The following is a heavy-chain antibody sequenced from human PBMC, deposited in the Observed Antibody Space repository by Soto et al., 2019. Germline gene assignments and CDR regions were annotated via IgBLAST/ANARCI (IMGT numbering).Heavy chain of an antibody. V-gene: IGHV5-51*01. CDR2: IYPGDSDT. Sequence: GESLKISCEGSGYSFTSYWIGGVRQMPGKGLEWMRIIYPGDSDTRYSPSLQGQVTISADKSIRTAYLQWSSLKASDTAMYYCARSGGGSSSSGFSYYYVTDVWGKGTTVTFSS. D-gene: IGHD6-6*01. CDR3: ARSGGGSSSSGFSYYYVTDV. CDR1: GYSFTSYW. J-gene: IGHJ6*04.